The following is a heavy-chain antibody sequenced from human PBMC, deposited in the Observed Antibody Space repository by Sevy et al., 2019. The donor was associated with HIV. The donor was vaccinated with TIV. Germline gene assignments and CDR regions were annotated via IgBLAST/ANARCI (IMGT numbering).Heavy chain of an antibody. D-gene: IGHD4-17*01. CDR1: GGSVSSGSYY. CDR3: ARTFDYGGNSESPYYFDY. V-gene: IGHV4-61*01. CDR2: IYYSGST. J-gene: IGHJ4*02. Sequence: SETLSLTCTVSGGSVSSGSYYWSWIRQPPGKGLEWIGYIYYSGSTNYNPSLKSRVTISVDTSKNQFSLKLSSVTAADTAVYYCARTFDYGGNSESPYYFDYLGQGTLVTVSS.